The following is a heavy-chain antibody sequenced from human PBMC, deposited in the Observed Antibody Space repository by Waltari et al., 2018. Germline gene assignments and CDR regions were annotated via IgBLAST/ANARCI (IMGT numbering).Heavy chain of an antibody. CDR3: ARDGSAVGSNYGVNDY. V-gene: IGHV4-31*03. J-gene: IGHJ4*02. Sequence: QVQLQESGPGLVKPSQTLSLTCTVSGGSISSGGYYWSWIRQHPGKGLEWIGYIYYSGSTYYNPSLKSRVTISVDTSKNQFSLKLSSVTAADTAVYYCARDGSAVGSNYGVNDYWGRGTLVTVSS. CDR1: GGSISSGGYY. CDR2: IYYSGST. D-gene: IGHD4-4*01.